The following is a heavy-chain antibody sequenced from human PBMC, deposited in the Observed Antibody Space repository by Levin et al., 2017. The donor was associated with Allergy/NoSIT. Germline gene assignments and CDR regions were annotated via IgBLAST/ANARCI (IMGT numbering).Heavy chain of an antibody. J-gene: IGHJ6*03. D-gene: IGHD3-10*01. CDR1: GFTFSSYA. Sequence: GGSLRLSCAASGFTFSSYAMSWVRQAPGKGLEWVSAISGSGGSTYYADSVKGRFTISRDNSKNTLYLQMNSLRAEDTAVYYCAKDLPPTTYYYGSGSYYRPKIGYMDVWGKGTTVTVSS. V-gene: IGHV3-23*01. CDR2: ISGSGGST. CDR3: AKDLPPTTYYYGSGSYYRPKIGYMDV.